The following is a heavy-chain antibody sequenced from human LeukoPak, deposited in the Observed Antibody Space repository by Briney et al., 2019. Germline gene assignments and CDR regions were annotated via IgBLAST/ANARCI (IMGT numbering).Heavy chain of an antibody. Sequence: GGSLRLSCAASGFTFSSYGMHWVRQAPGKGLEWVAVISYDGSNKYYADSVKGRFTISRDNSKNSLYLQMNSLRTEDTALYYCAKDNLGYCSSTSCSHWFDPWGQGTLVTVSS. CDR3: AKDNLGYCSSTSCSHWFDP. D-gene: IGHD2-2*01. J-gene: IGHJ5*02. V-gene: IGHV3-30*18. CDR1: GFTFSSYG. CDR2: ISYDGSNK.